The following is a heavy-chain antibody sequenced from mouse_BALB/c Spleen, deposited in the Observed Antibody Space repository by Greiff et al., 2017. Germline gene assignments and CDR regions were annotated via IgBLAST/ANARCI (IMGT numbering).Heavy chain of an antibody. Sequence: EVQLVESGGGLVKPGGSLKLSCAASGFTFSSYAMSWVRQSPEKRLEWVAEISSGGSYTYYPDTVTGRFTISRDNAKNTLYLEMSSLRSEDTAMYYCARTVVANYFDYWGQGTTLTVSS. V-gene: IGHV5-9-4*01. CDR3: ARTVVANYFDY. J-gene: IGHJ2*01. D-gene: IGHD1-1*01. CDR1: GFTFSSYA. CDR2: ISSGGSYT.